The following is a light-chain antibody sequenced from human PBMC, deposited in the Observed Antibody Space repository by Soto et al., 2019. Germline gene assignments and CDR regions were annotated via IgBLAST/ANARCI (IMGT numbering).Light chain of an antibody. CDR1: SSNIGTNF. CDR3: ATWDHSMSAGI. J-gene: IGLJ2*01. Sequence: QSVLTQPPSVSAAPGQQVTISCSGSSSNIGTNFVSWYQQVPGSAPKLLLYDNNKRPSGIPDRFSASKSGTSATLGITGLQTGDEAYYYCATWDHSMSAGIFGGGTKLTVL. V-gene: IGLV1-51*01. CDR2: DNN.